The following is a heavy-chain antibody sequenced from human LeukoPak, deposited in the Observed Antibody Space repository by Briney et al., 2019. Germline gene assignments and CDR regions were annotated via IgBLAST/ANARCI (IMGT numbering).Heavy chain of an antibody. D-gene: IGHD6-25*01. CDR2: IWYDGSNK. CDR1: GFTFSSYG. Sequence: GRSLRLSCAASGFTFSSYGMHRVRQAPGKGLEWVAVIWYDGSNKYYADSVKGRFTISRDNSKNTLYLQMNSLRAEDTAVYYCAREGPAESGDYWGQGTLVTVSS. V-gene: IGHV3-33*01. CDR3: AREGPAESGDY. J-gene: IGHJ4*02.